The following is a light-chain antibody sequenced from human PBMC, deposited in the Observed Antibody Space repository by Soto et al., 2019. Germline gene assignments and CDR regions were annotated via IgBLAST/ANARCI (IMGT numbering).Light chain of an antibody. CDR1: ISDIGDYNY. J-gene: IGLJ2*01. CDR2: DVS. CDR3: SSYRSSSPLVV. V-gene: IGLV2-14*03. Sequence: QSALTQPASVSGSPGQSITISCTGTISDIGDYNYVSWYQQHPGKAPKLMIYDVSNRPSGVSNRFSGSKSGYTASLTISGLQPEDEADYYCSSYRSSSPLVVFGGGTKVNVL.